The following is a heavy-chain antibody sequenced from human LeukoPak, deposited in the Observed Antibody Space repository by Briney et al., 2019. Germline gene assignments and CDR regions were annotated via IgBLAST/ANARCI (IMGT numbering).Heavy chain of an antibody. D-gene: IGHD3-22*01. V-gene: IGHV3-21*01. CDR2: ISSRSSYI. CDR3: ARDRGRYDSSGYYYEGYFDY. CDR1: GFTFSSYS. J-gene: IGHJ4*02. Sequence: GGSLRLSCAASGFTFSSYSINWVRLAPGKGLEWVSCISSRSSYIYYADSVKGRFTISRDNAKNSLYPQMNSLRAENTAVYYCARDRGRYDSSGYYYEGYFDYWGQGTLVTVSS.